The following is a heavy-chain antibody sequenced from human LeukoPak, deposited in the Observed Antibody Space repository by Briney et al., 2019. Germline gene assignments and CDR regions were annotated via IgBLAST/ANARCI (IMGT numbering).Heavy chain of an antibody. CDR3: ALDYDTSGYSH. D-gene: IGHD3-22*01. V-gene: IGHV3-7*01. CDR2: INQDGSEK. Sequence: ARSLRLSCEASGFTFSYYWMHWVRQAPGKGVEWVANINQDGSEKSYVESVKGRFTISRDNAKNSLYLQMNNLRAEDTAVYYCALDYDTSGYSHWGQGALVTVSS. J-gene: IGHJ4*02. CDR1: GFTFSYYW.